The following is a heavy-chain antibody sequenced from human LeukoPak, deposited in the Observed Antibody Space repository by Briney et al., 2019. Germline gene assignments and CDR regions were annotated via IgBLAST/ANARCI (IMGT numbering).Heavy chain of an antibody. CDR2: IYHSGST. Sequence: PSQTLSLTCAVSGGSISGGGYSWSWIRQPPGKGLEWIGYIYHSGSTYYNPSLKSRVTISVDRSKNQFSLKLSSVTAADTAVYYCARGSKNSQYNWFDPWGQGTLVTVSS. CDR3: ARGSKNSQYNWFDP. J-gene: IGHJ5*02. V-gene: IGHV4-30-2*01. D-gene: IGHD2/OR15-2a*01. CDR1: GGSISGGGYS.